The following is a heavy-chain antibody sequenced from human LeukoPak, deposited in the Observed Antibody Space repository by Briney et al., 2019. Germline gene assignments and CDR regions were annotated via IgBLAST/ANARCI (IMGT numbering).Heavy chain of an antibody. Sequence: SETLSLTCAVSGDSISSWYWSWIRQPAGKGLEWIGRIYTRGSANYNPSLKSRVTMSVDMSKNQFCLKLSSVTAADTAVYYCARGKMATDFDYWGQGTLVTVSS. V-gene: IGHV4-4*07. CDR1: GDSISSWY. CDR2: IYTRGSA. CDR3: ARGKMATDFDY. J-gene: IGHJ4*02. D-gene: IGHD5-24*01.